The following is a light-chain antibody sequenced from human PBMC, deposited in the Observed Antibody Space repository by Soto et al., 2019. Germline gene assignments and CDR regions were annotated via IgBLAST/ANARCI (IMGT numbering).Light chain of an antibody. CDR3: CSYAGGPYG. CDR1: SSDVGGYNY. Sequence: ALTQPRSVSGSPGQSVAISCTGSSSDVGGYNYVSWYQQHPGKAPKVMIYDVSKRPSGVPDRFSGSKSGDTASLTITGLQAEDEADYYCCSYAGGPYGFGTGTKVTVL. CDR2: DVS. J-gene: IGLJ1*01. V-gene: IGLV2-11*01.